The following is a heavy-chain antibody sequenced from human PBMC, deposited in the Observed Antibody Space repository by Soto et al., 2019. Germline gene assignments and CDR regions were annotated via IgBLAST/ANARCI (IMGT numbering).Heavy chain of an antibody. Sequence: SETLSLTCTVSGGSIGSGDYYWSWIRQRPGKGLEWIGYIHDRGNAYYSPSLESRVIMSLDRSKNQFSLRAEDTAVYYCARVEYTRGAFDIWGQGTMVTVSS. CDR3: ARVEYTRGAFDI. V-gene: IGHV4-31*03. J-gene: IGHJ3*02. CDR1: GGSIGSGDYY. CDR2: IHDRGNA. D-gene: IGHD1-1*01.